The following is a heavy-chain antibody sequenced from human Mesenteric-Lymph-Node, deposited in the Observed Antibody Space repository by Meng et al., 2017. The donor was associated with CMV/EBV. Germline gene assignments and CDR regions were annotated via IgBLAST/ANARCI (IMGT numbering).Heavy chain of an antibody. J-gene: IGHJ3*02. D-gene: IGHD2-15*01. CDR1: GYTFTTYW. CDR3: ARSDIRGDAFDI. CDR2: IYPGDSDT. V-gene: IGHV5-51*01. Sequence: GESLKISCKGSGYTFTTYWIDWVRQMPGKGLEWMGIIYPGDSDTRYSPSFQGQVTISADKSISTAYLQWNSLKASDTAMYYCARSDIRGDAFDIWGQGTMVTVSS.